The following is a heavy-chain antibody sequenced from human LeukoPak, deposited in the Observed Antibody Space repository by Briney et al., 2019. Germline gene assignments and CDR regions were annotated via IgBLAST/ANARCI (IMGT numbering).Heavy chain of an antibody. CDR2: ISSSGSTI. D-gene: IGHD2-2*01. Sequence: GGSLRLSCAASGFTFSDYYMSWIRQAPGKGLEWVSYISSSGSTIYYADSVKGRFTISRDNAKNSLYLQMNSLRAEDTAVYYCARDDSVVVPAAPMDYYYYMDVWGKGTTVTVSS. CDR3: ARDDSVVVPAAPMDYYYYMDV. J-gene: IGHJ6*03. CDR1: GFTFSDYY. V-gene: IGHV3-11*04.